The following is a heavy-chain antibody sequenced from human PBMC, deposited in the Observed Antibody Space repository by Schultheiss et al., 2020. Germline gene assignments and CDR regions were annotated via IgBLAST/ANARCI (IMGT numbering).Heavy chain of an antibody. CDR2: IYTSGST. V-gene: IGHV4-61*02. D-gene: IGHD2-15*01. CDR3: ARLPIRRIDIVVFDAFDI. J-gene: IGHJ3*02. Sequence: SETLSLTCTVSGGSISSGSYYWSWIRQPAGKGLEWIGRIYTSGSTNYNPSLKSRVTISVDTSKNQFSLKLSSVTAADTAVYYCARLPIRRIDIVVFDAFDIWGQGTMVTFSS. CDR1: GGSISSGSYY.